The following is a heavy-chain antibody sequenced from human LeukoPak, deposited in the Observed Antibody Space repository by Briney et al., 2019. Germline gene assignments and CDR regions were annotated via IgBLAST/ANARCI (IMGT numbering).Heavy chain of an antibody. CDR3: AKAEHYYDSSGYYSSEYFQH. CDR2: ISGSGSST. CDR1: GFTFSSYA. V-gene: IGHV3-23*01. Sequence: GGSLRLSCAASGFTFSSYAMSGVRQAPGKGLEWVSAISGSGSSTYYADSVKGRFTISRDNSKNTLYLQMNNLRAEDTAVYYCAKAEHYYDSSGYYSSEYFQHWGQGTLVTVSS. J-gene: IGHJ1*01. D-gene: IGHD3-22*01.